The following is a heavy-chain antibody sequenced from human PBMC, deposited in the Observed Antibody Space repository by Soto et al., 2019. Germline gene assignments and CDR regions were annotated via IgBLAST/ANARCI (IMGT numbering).Heavy chain of an antibody. D-gene: IGHD2-15*01. J-gene: IGHJ5*02. CDR1: GGSFSGYY. CDR3: ASAPQDIVVVVAAKGARWFDP. CDR2: INHSGST. V-gene: IGHV4-34*01. Sequence: QVQLQQWGAGLLKPSETLSLTCAVYGGSFSGYYWSWIRQPPGKGLEWIGEINHSGSTNYNPSLKSRVTISVDTSKNQFSLKLSSVTAADTAVYYCASAPQDIVVVVAAKGARWFDPWGQGTLVTVSS.